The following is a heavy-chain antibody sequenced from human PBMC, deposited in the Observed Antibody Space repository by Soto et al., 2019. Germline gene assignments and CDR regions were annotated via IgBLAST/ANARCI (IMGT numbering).Heavy chain of an antibody. V-gene: IGHV3-7*01. CDR3: ARDGMNTFGGVIVLDY. CDR1: GFTFSSYG. J-gene: IGHJ4*02. Sequence: GSLRLSGAASGFTFSSYGVHWVRQAPGKGLEWVANIKQDGSEKYYVDSVKGRFTISRDNAENSLYLQMNSLRAEDTAVYYCARDGMNTFGGVIVLDYWGQGTLVTVS. D-gene: IGHD3-16*02. CDR2: IKQDGSEK.